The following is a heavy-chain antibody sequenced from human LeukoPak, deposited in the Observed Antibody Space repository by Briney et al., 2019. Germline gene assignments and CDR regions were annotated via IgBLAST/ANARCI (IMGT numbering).Heavy chain of an antibody. V-gene: IGHV3-43D*03. CDR1: GFTFDDYA. J-gene: IGHJ4*02. Sequence: GGSLRLSCAASGFTFDDYAMHWVRQAPGQGLEWVSLISWDGSITYYTDSVKGRFTISRDNSKNSLYLQMNSLRAEDTALYYCAKAHDSSGYYGLGYWGQGTLVTVSS. D-gene: IGHD3-22*01. CDR2: ISWDGSIT. CDR3: AKAHDSSGYYGLGY.